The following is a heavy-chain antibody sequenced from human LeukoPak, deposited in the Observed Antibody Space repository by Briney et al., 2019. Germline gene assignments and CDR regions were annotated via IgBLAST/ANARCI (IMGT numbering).Heavy chain of an antibody. V-gene: IGHV1-2*02. CDR2: INPNSGGT. CDR3: GRLYYDSSGYYQICYFDY. Sequence: APVKVSCKASGYTFTGYYMHWVRQAPGQGLEWMGWINPNSGGTNYAQKFQGRVTMTRDTSISTAYMELSRLRSDDTAVYYCGRLYYDSSGYYQICYFDYWGQGTLVTVSS. CDR1: GYTFTGYY. D-gene: IGHD3-22*01. J-gene: IGHJ4*02.